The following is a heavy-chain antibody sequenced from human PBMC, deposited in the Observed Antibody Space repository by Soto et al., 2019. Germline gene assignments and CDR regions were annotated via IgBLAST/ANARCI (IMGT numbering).Heavy chain of an antibody. V-gene: IGHV4-59*01. CDR1: GGSISSYY. Sequence: PSETLSLTCTVSGGSISSYYWSWIRQPPGKGLEWIGYIYYSGSTNYNPSLKSRVTISVDTSKNQFSLKLSSVTAADTAVYYCARGGDYDILTGYSRAFDIWGQGTMVTVSS. CDR2: IYYSGST. D-gene: IGHD3-9*01. J-gene: IGHJ3*02. CDR3: ARGGDYDILTGYSRAFDI.